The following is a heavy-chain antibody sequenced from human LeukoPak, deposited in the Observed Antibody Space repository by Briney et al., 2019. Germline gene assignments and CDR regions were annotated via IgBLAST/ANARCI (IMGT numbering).Heavy chain of an antibody. Sequence: SETLSLTCTVSGGSISSSSYYWGWIRQPPGKGLEWIGSIYYSGSTYYNPSLKSRVTISVDTSKNQFSLKLSSVTAADTAVYYCARESRAHVSTKVITMIVVVINWFDPWGQGTLVTVSS. CDR3: ARESRAHVSTKVITMIVVVINWFDP. J-gene: IGHJ5*02. D-gene: IGHD3-22*01. CDR1: GGSISSSSYY. V-gene: IGHV4-39*07. CDR2: IYYSGST.